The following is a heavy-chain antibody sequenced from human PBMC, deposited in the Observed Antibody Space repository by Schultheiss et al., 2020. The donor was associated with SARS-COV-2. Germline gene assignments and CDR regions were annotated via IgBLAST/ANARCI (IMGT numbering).Heavy chain of an antibody. CDR3: ARAPRRTVFGVVILDY. Sequence: GGSLRLSCAASGFTFSSYSMNWVRQAPGKGLEWVSAISGSGGSTYYADSVKGRFTISRDNAKNSLYLQMNSLRAEDTAVYYCARAPRRTVFGVVILDYWGQGTLVTVSS. J-gene: IGHJ4*02. CDR2: ISGSGGST. CDR1: GFTFSSYS. V-gene: IGHV3-21*01. D-gene: IGHD3-3*01.